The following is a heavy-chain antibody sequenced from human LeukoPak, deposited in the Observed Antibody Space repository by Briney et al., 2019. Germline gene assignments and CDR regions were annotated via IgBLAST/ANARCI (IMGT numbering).Heavy chain of an antibody. CDR3: AREGYYGSGSPPSLYFAY. Sequence: GGSLRLSCAASGFTFRNYVIHWVRQAPGKGLEWVAVTSSDLNVKLYADSVKGRFTISRDNSRSTLYLQMNSLRPEDTAIYYCAREGYYGSGSPPSLYFAYWGQGTMVTVSS. J-gene: IGHJ4*02. CDR1: GFTFRNYV. CDR2: TSSDLNVK. V-gene: IGHV3-30-3*01. D-gene: IGHD3-10*01.